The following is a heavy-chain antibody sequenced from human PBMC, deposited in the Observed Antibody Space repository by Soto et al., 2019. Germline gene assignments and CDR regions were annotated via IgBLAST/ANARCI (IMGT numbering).Heavy chain of an antibody. V-gene: IGHV4-39*07. CDR2: INHSGST. Sequence: SSETLSLTCTVSGGSISSGGYYWSWIRQPPGKGLEWIGEINHSGSTNYNPSLKSRVTISVDTSKNQFSLKLSSVTAADTAVYYCARAYGSNVFDFWGQGTLVTVSS. CDR3: ARAYGSNVFDF. CDR1: GGSISSGGYY. J-gene: IGHJ4*02. D-gene: IGHD4-17*01.